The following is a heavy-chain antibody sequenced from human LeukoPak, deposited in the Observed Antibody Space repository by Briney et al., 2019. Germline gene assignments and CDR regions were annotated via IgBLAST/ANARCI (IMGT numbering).Heavy chain of an antibody. Sequence: SQTLSLTCTVSGGSISSGSYYWSWIRQPAGKGLEWIGRIYTSGSTNYNPSLKSRVTISVDTSKNQFSLKLSSVTAADTAVYYCARAGGSLFDYWGQGTLVTVSS. D-gene: IGHD1-26*01. CDR1: GGSISSGSYY. J-gene: IGHJ4*02. CDR2: IYTSGST. V-gene: IGHV4-61*02. CDR3: ARAGGSLFDY.